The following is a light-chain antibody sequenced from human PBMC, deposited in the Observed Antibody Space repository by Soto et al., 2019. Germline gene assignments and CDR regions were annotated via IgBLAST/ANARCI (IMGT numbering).Light chain of an antibody. CDR2: DVT. V-gene: IGLV2-14*03. CDR3: ASYTTSSTYV. CDR1: SSDVGGFNY. J-gene: IGLJ1*01. Sequence: QSVLTQPASVSGSPGQSIAISCTGTSSDVGGFNYVSWYQQHPGKAPKLLIYDVTSRPSGVSDRFSGSKSANTASLTISGLQAEDEADYYCASYTTSSTYVFGPGPMVTVL.